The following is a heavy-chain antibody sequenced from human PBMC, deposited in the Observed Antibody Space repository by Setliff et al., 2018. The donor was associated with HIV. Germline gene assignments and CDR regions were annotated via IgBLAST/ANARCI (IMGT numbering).Heavy chain of an antibody. CDR1: GFTFSSSW. D-gene: IGHD3-10*01. CDR3: ARDPAFGAFDI. CDR2: MNRDGREK. V-gene: IGHV3-7*04. J-gene: IGHJ3*02. Sequence: PGGSLRLSCAASGFTFSSSWMTWVRQAPGRGLEYVAGMNRDGREKLYADSVKGRFSISRDNAKNSLYLQMSSLRTGDTAVYFCARDPAFGAFDIWGQGTMVTVSS.